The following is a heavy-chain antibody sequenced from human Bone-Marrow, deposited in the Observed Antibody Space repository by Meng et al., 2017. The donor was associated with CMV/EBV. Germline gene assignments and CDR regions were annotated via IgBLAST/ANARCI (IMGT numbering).Heavy chain of an antibody. Sequence: QVQLVQSGAEVKKXXSXVKVSCKASGGTFSSYAISWVRQAPGQGLEWMGGIIPIFGTANYAQKFQGRVTITADESTSTAYMELSSLRSEDTAVYYCASFKFGEPSDYWGQGTLVTVSS. CDR1: GGTFSSYA. CDR3: ASFKFGEPSDY. CDR2: IIPIFGTA. V-gene: IGHV1-69*12. J-gene: IGHJ4*02. D-gene: IGHD3-10*01.